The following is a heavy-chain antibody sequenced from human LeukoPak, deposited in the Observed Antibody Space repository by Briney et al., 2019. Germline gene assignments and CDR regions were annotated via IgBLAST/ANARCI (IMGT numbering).Heavy chain of an antibody. V-gene: IGHV1-2*02. D-gene: IGHD3-9*01. Sequence: GASVKVSCKASGYTFTGYYMHWVRQAPGQGLEWMGWINPNSGGTNYAQKFQGRVTMTRDTSISTAYMELSRLRSDDTAVYYCASNQDGEYFDWLLPFDYWGQGTLVTVSS. J-gene: IGHJ4*02. CDR2: INPNSGGT. CDR3: ASNQDGEYFDWLLPFDY. CDR1: GYTFTGYY.